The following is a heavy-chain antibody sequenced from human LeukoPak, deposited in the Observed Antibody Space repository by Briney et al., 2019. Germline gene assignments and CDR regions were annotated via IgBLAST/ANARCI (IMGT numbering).Heavy chain of an antibody. V-gene: IGHV3-48*01. CDR3: AKDLSSGWYVFSYYYYGMDV. J-gene: IGHJ6*02. Sequence: GGSLRLSCAASESTFSSYSMNWVRQAPGKGLEWVSYITNSGNSKSYADSVKGRFTISRDNSKNTLYLQMNSLRAEDTAVYYCAKDLSSGWYVFSYYYYGMDVWGQGTTVTVSS. CDR2: ITNSGNSK. D-gene: IGHD6-19*01. CDR1: ESTFSSYS.